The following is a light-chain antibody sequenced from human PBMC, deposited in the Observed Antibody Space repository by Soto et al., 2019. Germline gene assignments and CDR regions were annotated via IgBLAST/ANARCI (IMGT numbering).Light chain of an antibody. V-gene: IGKV3-20*01. CDR1: QSVSSSY. CDR2: GAS. J-gene: IGKJ4*01. CDR3: QQYGSSPLT. Sequence: PGDRATLSCRASQSVSSSYLAWYQQKPGQAPRLLIYGASSRATGIPDRFSGSGSGTDFTLTISRLEPEDFAVYYCQQYGSSPLTFGGGTKVEIK.